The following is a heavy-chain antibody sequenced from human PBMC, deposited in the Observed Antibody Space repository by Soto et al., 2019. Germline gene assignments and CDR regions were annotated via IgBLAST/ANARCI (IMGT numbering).Heavy chain of an antibody. CDR1: GDKFKKNV. CDR2: TIPALGKT. CDR3: ARGHFRPSAMVD. Sequence: VKVSCKTSGDKFKKNVFTWVRQAPGQGLEWMGGTIPALGKTHYIEKFQGRVTITVDDATRTVYMEVRDLTSEDTAIYYCARGHFRPSAMVDWCPGTTLTVSS. J-gene: IGHJ6*02. V-gene: IGHV1-69*10. D-gene: IGHD3-10*01.